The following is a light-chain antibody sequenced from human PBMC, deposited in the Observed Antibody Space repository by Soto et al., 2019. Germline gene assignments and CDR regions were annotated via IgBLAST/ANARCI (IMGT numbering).Light chain of an antibody. Sequence: EIVLTQSPGTLSLSPGERATLSCRASQSVSSNYLAWYQQKPGQAPRLLIYGASSRATGIPDRFSGSGSGTDFTLTISRLKPEDFAVYYCQQYGGSPRVTFGGGTKVEIK. V-gene: IGKV3-20*01. J-gene: IGKJ4*01. CDR2: GAS. CDR3: QQYGGSPRVT. CDR1: QSVSSNY.